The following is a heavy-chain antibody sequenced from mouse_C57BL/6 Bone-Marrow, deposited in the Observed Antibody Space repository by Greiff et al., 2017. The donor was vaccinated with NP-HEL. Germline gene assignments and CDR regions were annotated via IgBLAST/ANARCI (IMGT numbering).Heavy chain of an antibody. D-gene: IGHD2-1*01. CDR3: ARSPYGNYGFAY. V-gene: IGHV7-3*01. CDR2: IRNKANGYTT. CDR1: GFTFTDYY. J-gene: IGHJ3*01. Sequence: EVQVVESGGGLVQPGGSLSLSCAASGFTFTDYYMSWVRQPPGKALEWLGFIRNKANGYTTEYSASVKGRFTISRDNSQSILYLQMNALRAEDSATYYCARSPYGNYGFAYWGQGTLVTVSA.